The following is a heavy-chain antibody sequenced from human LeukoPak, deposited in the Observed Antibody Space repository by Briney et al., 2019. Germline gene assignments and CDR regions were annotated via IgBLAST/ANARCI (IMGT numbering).Heavy chain of an antibody. Sequence: SSETLSLTCTVSGGSISSSSYYWGWIRQPPGKGLEWIGSIYYSGSTYYNPSLKSRVTISVDTSKNQFSLKLSSVTAADTAVYYCARLNGHFDWLKEDLDYWGQGTLVTVSS. CDR2: IYYSGST. V-gene: IGHV4-39*01. D-gene: IGHD3-9*01. CDR1: GGSISSSSYY. CDR3: ARLNGHFDWLKEDLDY. J-gene: IGHJ4*02.